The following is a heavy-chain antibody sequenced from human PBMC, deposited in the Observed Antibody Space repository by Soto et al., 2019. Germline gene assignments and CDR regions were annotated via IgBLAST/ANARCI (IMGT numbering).Heavy chain of an antibody. CDR3: AKLSRGVIITDCFDP. D-gene: IGHD3-10*01. V-gene: IGHV1-24*01. Sequence: ASVKVSCKVSGYTLTELSMHWVRQAPGKGLEWMGGFDPEDGETIYAQKFQGRVTMTEDTSTDTAYMELSSLRSEDTAVYYCAKLSRGVIITDCFDPWGQGTLVTVSS. J-gene: IGHJ5*02. CDR1: GYTLTELS. CDR2: FDPEDGET.